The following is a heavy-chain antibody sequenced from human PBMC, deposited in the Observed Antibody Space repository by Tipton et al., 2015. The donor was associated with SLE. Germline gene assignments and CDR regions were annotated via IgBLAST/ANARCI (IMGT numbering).Heavy chain of an antibody. D-gene: IGHD6-13*01. CDR3: ARAGAASGARWFDP. Sequence: GLVKPSETLSLTCTVSGGSISSHYWSWIRQPPGKALEWIGYIYYSGSTYYNPSLQSRVTLSIDRSQNQFFLTVKSVTAADTAIYFCARAGAASGARWFDPWGRGIQVTVSS. CDR2: IYYSGST. CDR1: GGSISSHY. J-gene: IGHJ5*02. V-gene: IGHV4-59*11.